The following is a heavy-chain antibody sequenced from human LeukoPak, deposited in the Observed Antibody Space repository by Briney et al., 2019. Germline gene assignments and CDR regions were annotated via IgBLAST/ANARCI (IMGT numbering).Heavy chain of an antibody. J-gene: IGHJ3*01. CDR3: TRAPLGFWSGYD. D-gene: IGHD3-3*01. V-gene: IGHV1-69*01. CDR1: GGTFSSYA. CDR2: IIPIFGTA. Sequence: ASVKVSCKASGGTFSSYAISWVRQAPGRGLEWMGGIIPIFGTANYAQKFQGRVTITADESTSTAYMELSSLRSEDTAVYYCTRAPLGFWSGYDWGQGTMVTVSS.